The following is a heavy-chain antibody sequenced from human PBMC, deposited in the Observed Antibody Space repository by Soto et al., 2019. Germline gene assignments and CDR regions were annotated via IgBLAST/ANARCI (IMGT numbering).Heavy chain of an antibody. V-gene: IGHV3-30*19. D-gene: IGHD3-16*01. CDR2: TSYDGSDK. Sequence: QVPLVESGGGVVQPGTSLRVSCVGSGFTFRSYVIHWVRQAPGKGLEWVALTSYDGSDKYYGDSVRGRFTISRDNSRNTVDLQRDSLRLEDTALYYCARWGTTGGLDVWSQGTLVSVSS. J-gene: IGHJ1*01. CDR3: ARWGTTGGLDV. CDR1: GFTFRSYV.